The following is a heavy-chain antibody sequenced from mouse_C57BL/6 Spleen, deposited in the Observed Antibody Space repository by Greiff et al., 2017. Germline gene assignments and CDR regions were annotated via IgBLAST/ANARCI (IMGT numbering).Heavy chain of an antibody. D-gene: IGHD2-10*01. V-gene: IGHV1-80*01. J-gene: IGHJ2*01. CDR3: ARCPTTSFDY. Sequence: VQLQESGAELVKPGASVKISCKASGYAFSSYWMNWVKQRPGKGLEWIGQIYPGDGATNYNGKFKGKATLTADKSSSTAYMQLSSLTSEDSAVYFCARCPTTSFDYWGQGTTLTVSS. CDR1: GYAFSSYW. CDR2: IYPGDGAT.